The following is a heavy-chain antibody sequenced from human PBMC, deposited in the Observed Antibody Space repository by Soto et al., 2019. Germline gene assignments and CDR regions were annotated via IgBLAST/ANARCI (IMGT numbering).Heavy chain of an antibody. CDR3: ARDLVAVTTRFYFYYGMDV. V-gene: IGHV1-46*01. CDR2: INPSGGST. D-gene: IGHD2-8*02. Sequence: ASVKVSCKASGYTFTSYYMLWVRQAPGQGLEWMGIINPSGGSTSYAQKFQGRVTMTRDTSTSTVYMELSSLRSEDTAVYYCARDLVAVTTRFYFYYGMDVWGQGTTVTVSS. CDR1: GYTFTSYY. J-gene: IGHJ6*02.